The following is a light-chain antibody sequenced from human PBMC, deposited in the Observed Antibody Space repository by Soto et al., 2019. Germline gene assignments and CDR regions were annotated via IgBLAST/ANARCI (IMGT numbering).Light chain of an antibody. V-gene: IGKV3-11*01. J-gene: IGKJ1*01. CDR2: DAS. CDR3: QKYYSAPCT. CDR1: QSLSSY. Sequence: EIEMTQSPSSLSLSSGERVSLTFRASQSLSSYLDWYQQKPGQAPRLLIYDASSLDTGIPARFSGSGSGTDFTLTISSLQPEDFAAYYCQKYYSAPCTFGQGTKVDIK.